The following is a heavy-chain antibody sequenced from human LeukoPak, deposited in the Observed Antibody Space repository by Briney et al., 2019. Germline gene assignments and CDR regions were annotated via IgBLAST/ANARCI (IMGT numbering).Heavy chain of an antibody. CDR3: ARDKSTTVRFLQYY. CDR2: INPNSGVT. J-gene: IGHJ4*02. CDR1: GYTFNDYY. V-gene: IGHV1-2*02. Sequence: ASVKVSCKASGYTFNDYYMHWVRHAPGQGLEWMGWINPNSGVTKYAQKFQGRVSMTRDMSISTAYMELSSLRSDDTAVYYCARDKSTTVRFLQYYWGQGTLVTVSS. D-gene: IGHD3-3*01.